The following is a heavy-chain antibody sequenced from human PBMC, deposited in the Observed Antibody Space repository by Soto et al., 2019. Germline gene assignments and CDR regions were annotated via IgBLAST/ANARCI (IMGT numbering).Heavy chain of an antibody. V-gene: IGHV5-51*01. CDR2: IYPGDSET. CDR1: GHSFVTHW. CDR3: VSTINGYFEY. J-gene: IGHJ4*02. Sequence: PGESLKISCQGSGHSFVTHWIGWVRQMPGKGLEWMGIIYPGDSETKYSPSFQGQVTISADKSISTAYLQWSSLKASDTALYYCVSTINGYFEYWGQRTLVTVSS. D-gene: IGHD3-9*01.